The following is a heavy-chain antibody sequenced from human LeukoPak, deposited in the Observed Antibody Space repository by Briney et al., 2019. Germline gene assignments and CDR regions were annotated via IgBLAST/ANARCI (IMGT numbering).Heavy chain of an antibody. CDR3: AKLSGELSAGPDY. CDR1: GFAFSSFA. CDR2: LSGSTTST. V-gene: IGHV3-23*01. D-gene: IGHD6-25*01. J-gene: IGHJ4*02. Sequence: SGGSLRLSCAASGFAFSSFAMSWVRQAPGKGLEWVSALSGSTTSTYYADSVKGRFTISRDNSKNTLYLQMNSLRAEDTAVYYCAKLSGELSAGPDYWGQGTLVTVST.